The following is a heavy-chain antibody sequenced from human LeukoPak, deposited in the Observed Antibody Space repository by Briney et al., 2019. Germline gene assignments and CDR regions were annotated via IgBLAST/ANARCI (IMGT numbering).Heavy chain of an antibody. CDR3: AREYSSGWFRYNWFDP. V-gene: IGHV4-34*01. CDR2: INHSGST. CDR1: GGSFSGYY. J-gene: IGHJ5*02. D-gene: IGHD6-19*01. Sequence: PSETPSLTCAVYGGSFSGYYWSWIRQPPGKGLEWIGEINHSGSTNYNPSLKSRVTISVDTSKNQFSLKLSSVTAADTAVYYCAREYSSGWFRYNWFDPWGQGTLVTVSS.